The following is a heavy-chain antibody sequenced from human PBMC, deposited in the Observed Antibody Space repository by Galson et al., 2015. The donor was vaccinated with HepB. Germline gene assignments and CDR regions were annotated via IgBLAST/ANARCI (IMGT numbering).Heavy chain of an antibody. CDR2: IYYSGST. CDR1: GGSISSGGYY. Sequence: TLSLTCTVSGGSISSGGYYWSWIRQHPGKGLEWIGYIYYSGSTYYNPSLKSRVTISVDTSKNQFSLKLSSVTAADTAVYYCAREVTFWEIYGMDVWGQGTTVTVSS. V-gene: IGHV4-31*03. CDR3: AREVTFWEIYGMDV. J-gene: IGHJ6*02. D-gene: IGHD1-26*01.